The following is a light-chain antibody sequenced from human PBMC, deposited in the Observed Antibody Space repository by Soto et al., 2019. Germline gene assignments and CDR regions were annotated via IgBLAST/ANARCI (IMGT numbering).Light chain of an antibody. Sequence: DTVMTQSPLSLPVTPGEPASISCRSSQSLLHSDGYNELDWYLQKPGQSPQLLIYLGSNRASGVPDRFSGSGSGTDFTLKISSLEAEDVGVYYCKQGLQTPLTFGGGTKVEIK. V-gene: IGKV2-28*01. J-gene: IGKJ4*01. CDR1: QSLLHSDGYNE. CDR2: LGS. CDR3: KQGLQTPLT.